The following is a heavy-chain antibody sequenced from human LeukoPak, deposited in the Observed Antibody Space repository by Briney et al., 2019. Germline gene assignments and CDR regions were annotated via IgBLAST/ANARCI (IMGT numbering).Heavy chain of an antibody. CDR1: GGTFSSYA. Sequence: SVKVSCKASGGTFSSYAISWVRQAPGQGLEWMGGIIPIFGTANYAQKFQGRVTITADESTSTAYMELSSLRSEDTAVYYCARNQWDYDFWNGQNWFDPWGQRTLVTVSS. J-gene: IGHJ5*02. CDR2: IIPIFGTA. D-gene: IGHD3-3*01. V-gene: IGHV1-69*13. CDR3: ARNQWDYDFWNGQNWFDP.